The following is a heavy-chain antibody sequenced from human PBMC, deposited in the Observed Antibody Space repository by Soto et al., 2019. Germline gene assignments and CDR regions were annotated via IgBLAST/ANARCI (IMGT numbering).Heavy chain of an antibody. CDR3: ARGDATKIVVTTYYAMDV. CDR1: GGSLSNYG. D-gene: IGHD3-9*01. Sequence: QVQLVQSGAEVKKPGSSVKVSCKASGGSLSNYGISWVRQAPGQGLEWMGGIIPVFGMANYAQKFQGRVTITADESTSIVYMDVTSLRSEDTAVYYCARGDATKIVVTTYYAMDVWGQGTTVTVSS. V-gene: IGHV1-69*12. J-gene: IGHJ6*02. CDR2: IIPVFGMA.